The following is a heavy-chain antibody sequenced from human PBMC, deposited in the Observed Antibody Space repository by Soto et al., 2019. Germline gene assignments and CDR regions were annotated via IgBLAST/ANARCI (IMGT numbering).Heavy chain of an antibody. D-gene: IGHD2-15*01. CDR2: INPNSGGT. J-gene: IGHJ5*02. CDR1: GYTFTGYY. CDR3: ARDVRIVVVVAATLSRGNWFDP. V-gene: IGHV1-2*02. Sequence: ASVKVSCKASGYTFTGYYMHWVRQAPGQGLEWMGWINPNSGGTNYAQKFQGRVTMTRDTSISTAYMELSRLRSDDTAVYYCARDVRIVVVVAATLSRGNWFDPWGQGTLVTVSS.